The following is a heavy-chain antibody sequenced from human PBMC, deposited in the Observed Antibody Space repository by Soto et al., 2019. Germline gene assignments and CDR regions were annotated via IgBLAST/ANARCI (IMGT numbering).Heavy chain of an antibody. Sequence: GESLKISCKTSGYTFSSYWIVWVRQMPGKGLEWMGIIYPSDSKVKYSPSVEGQVTMSADKSISTTYLQWSSLKASDTAIYFCARGNVANFFEPWGQGTPVTVSS. J-gene: IGHJ5*02. CDR3: ARGNVANFFEP. CDR2: IYPSDSKV. V-gene: IGHV5-51*01. CDR1: GYTFSSYW.